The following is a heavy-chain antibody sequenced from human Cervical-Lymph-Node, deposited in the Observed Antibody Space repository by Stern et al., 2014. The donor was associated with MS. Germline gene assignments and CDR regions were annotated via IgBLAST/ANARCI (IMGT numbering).Heavy chain of an antibody. J-gene: IGHJ4*02. CDR1: GLTSGFTFGDFG. D-gene: IGHD1-1*01. CDR2: IRSKAYGGTT. CDR3: TIGAWNY. V-gene: IGHV3-49*03. Sequence: EVHLVESGGGLVQPGRSLRLSCTVSGLTSGFTFGDFGMNWFRQAPGKGLQWVGFIRSKAYGGTTENAASVKGRFTLSRDDFKSTAYLQMSRLKIEDTAVYYCTIGAWNYWGQGALVTVSS.